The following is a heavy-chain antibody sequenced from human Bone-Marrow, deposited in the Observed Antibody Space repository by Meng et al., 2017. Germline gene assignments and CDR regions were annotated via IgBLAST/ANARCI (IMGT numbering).Heavy chain of an antibody. CDR2: ISGSGGST. CDR3: AKDRRVGFGELSGWFDP. CDR1: GFTFSSYA. V-gene: IGHV3-23*01. D-gene: IGHD3-10*01. J-gene: IGHJ5*02. Sequence: ETLSLTCAASGFTFSSYAMSWVRQAPGKGLEWVSAISGSGGSTYYADSVKGRFTISRDNSKNTLYLQMNSLRAEDTAVYYCAKDRRVGFGELSGWFDPWGQGTLVTVSS.